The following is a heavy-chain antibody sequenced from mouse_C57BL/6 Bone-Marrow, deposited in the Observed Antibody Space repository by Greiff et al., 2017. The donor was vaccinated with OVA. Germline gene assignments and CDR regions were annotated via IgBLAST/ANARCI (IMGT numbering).Heavy chain of an antibody. D-gene: IGHD1-1*01. CDR2: IHPNSGST. CDR3: ARRGYGSSSAWFAY. V-gene: IGHV1-64*01. J-gene: IGHJ3*01. CDR1: GYTFTSYW. Sequence: QVQLQQPGAELVKPGASVKLSCKASGYTFTSYWMHWVTQRPGQGLEWIGMIHPNSGSTNYNEKFKSKATLTVDKSSSTAYMQLSSLTSAVSAVYYCARRGYGSSSAWFAYWGQGTLVTVSA.